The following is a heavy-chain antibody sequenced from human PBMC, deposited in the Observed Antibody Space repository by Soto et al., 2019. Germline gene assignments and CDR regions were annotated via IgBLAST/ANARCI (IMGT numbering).Heavy chain of an antibody. Sequence: RGSLRLSCAVSGFTFSNNAMSWVRQAPGKGLEWVSDITGSGRTTYYADVVKGRFTISRDDSKNTLYLQMNSLRADDTAVYFCVKNNRGSYSYYNHSDYWGQGTPVTVSS. CDR3: VKNNRGSYSYYNHSDY. D-gene: IGHD3-10*01. CDR1: GFTFSNNA. CDR2: ITGSGRTT. V-gene: IGHV3-23*01. J-gene: IGHJ4*02.